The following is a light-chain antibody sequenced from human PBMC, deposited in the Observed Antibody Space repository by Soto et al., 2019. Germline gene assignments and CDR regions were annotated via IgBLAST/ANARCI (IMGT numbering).Light chain of an antibody. Sequence: QSALTQPASVSGSPGQSITISCTGTSSDVGGYNYVSWYQQHPGKAPKLMIYEVSNRPSGVSNRFSGSKSGNTASLTISGLQAEDEAEYYGSSYTSSTLYVFGTGTKLTVL. J-gene: IGLJ1*01. CDR2: EVS. CDR3: SSYTSSTLYV. V-gene: IGLV2-14*01. CDR1: SSDVGGYNY.